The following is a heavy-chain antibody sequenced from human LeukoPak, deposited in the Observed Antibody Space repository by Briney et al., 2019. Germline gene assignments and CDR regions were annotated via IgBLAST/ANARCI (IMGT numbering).Heavy chain of an antibody. CDR1: GYTFTSSG. V-gene: IGHV1-18*01. CDR2: ISGYTDIT. D-gene: IGHD3-22*01. J-gene: IGHJ4*02. CDR3: ARVPYYESSGYFWGY. Sequence: ASVKVSCKASGYTFTSSGISWVRQAPGQGLEWMGWISGYTDITHYAQKFQGRVTMTTDTSTGTAYMELRTLRSDDTAVYYCARVPYYESSGYFWGYWGQGTLVTVSS.